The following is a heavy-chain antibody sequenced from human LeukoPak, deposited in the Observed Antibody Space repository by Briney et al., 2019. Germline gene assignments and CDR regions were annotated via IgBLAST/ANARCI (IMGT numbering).Heavy chain of an antibody. CDR3: ARRSAHSGYEDFDY. D-gene: IGHD5-12*01. CDR2: IYPGDSYT. J-gene: IGHJ4*02. Sequence: PGESLKISCKGSGYSFTNYWIGWVRQMSGKGLEWMGIIYPGDSYTRYNPSFQGPVTMSAEKSSSTAYLQWSSLKATEAAMYYCARRSAHSGYEDFDYWGQGTLVNVSS. CDR1: GYSFTNYW. V-gene: IGHV5-51*01.